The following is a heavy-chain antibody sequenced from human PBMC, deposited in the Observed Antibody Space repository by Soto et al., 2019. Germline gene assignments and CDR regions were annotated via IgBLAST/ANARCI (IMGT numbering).Heavy chain of an antibody. V-gene: IGHV4-4*02. CDR3: ARNSYYDVWSGPNYYYGMDV. D-gene: IGHD3-3*01. CDR1: GGSISSSNW. J-gene: IGHJ6*02. Sequence: QVQLQESGPGLVKPSGTLSLTCAVSGGSISSSNWWSWVRQPPGKGLEWIGEIYHSGSTNYNPSLKSRVTISVDKSKSQFSLKLSYVTAADTALYYCARNSYYDVWSGPNYYYGMDVWGQGTTVTVSS. CDR2: IYHSGST.